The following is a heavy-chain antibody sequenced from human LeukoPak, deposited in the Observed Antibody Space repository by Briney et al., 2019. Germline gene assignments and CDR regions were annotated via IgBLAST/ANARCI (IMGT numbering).Heavy chain of an antibody. D-gene: IGHD3-22*01. CDR3: ARDQSYYDSSGRGYYYYYMDV. Sequence: ASVKVSCKASGYTFTSYGISWVRQAPGQGLEWMGWISAYNGNTNYAQKLQGRVTMTTDTSTSTAYMELRSLRSDDTAVYYCARDQSYYDSSGRGYYYYYMDVWGKGTTVTVSS. V-gene: IGHV1-18*01. CDR2: ISAYNGNT. J-gene: IGHJ6*03. CDR1: GYTFTSYG.